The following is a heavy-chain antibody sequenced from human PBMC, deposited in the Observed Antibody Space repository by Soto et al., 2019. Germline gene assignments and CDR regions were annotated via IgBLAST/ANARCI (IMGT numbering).Heavy chain of an antibody. CDR3: ARAQGSNGIVVVPAAMHYYYYGMDV. V-gene: IGHV3-33*01. CDR1: GFTFSSYG. J-gene: IGHJ6*02. D-gene: IGHD2-2*01. CDR2: IWYDGSNK. Sequence: GGSLRLSCAASGFTFSSYGMHWVRQAPGKGLEWVAVIWYDGSNKYYADSVKGRFTISRDNSKKTLYLQMNSLRAEDTAVYYCARAQGSNGIVVVPAAMHYYYYGMDVWGQGTTVTVSS.